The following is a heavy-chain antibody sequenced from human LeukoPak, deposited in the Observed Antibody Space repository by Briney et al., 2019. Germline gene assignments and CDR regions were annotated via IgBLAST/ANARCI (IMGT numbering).Heavy chain of an antibody. Sequence: GGSLRLSCEASGFTFSTYWMGWVRQAPGKGLEWVANINPDGTKTTYVDSVEGRFAISRDNAKNSVFLLMTSLRAEDTAMYYCATAPASVDSSWGQGTLVAVSS. CDR1: GFTFSTYW. J-gene: IGHJ5*02. V-gene: IGHV3-7*01. D-gene: IGHD3-3*01. CDR2: INPDGTKT. CDR3: ATAPASVDSS.